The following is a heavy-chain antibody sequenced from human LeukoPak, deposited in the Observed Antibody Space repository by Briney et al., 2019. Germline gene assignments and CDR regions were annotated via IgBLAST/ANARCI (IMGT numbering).Heavy chain of an antibody. Sequence: GGSLRLSCAASGFAFSAYEMNWVRQAPGKGLEWVAYFSGSDTTKYYADSVRGRFTISRDNAKNSLYLQMNSLRAEDTALYYCTTLGYHLDSWGQGTLVTVSS. CDR3: TTLGYHLDS. D-gene: IGHD3-22*01. J-gene: IGHJ4*02. CDR2: FSGSDTTK. CDR1: GFAFSAYE. V-gene: IGHV3-48*03.